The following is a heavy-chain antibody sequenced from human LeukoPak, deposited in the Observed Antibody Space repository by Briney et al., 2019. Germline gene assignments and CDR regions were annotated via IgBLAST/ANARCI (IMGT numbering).Heavy chain of an antibody. CDR1: GYTFSTYG. V-gene: IGHV1-18*01. Sequence: GGSVKVSCKASGYTFSTYGITWVRQAPGQGLEWMGWISAYNGDTHYAQKFQGRVTITADKSTSTAYMELSSLRSEDTAVYYCARAGALLLGYCSSGSCYYMDVWGKGTTVTVSS. J-gene: IGHJ6*03. D-gene: IGHD2-15*01. CDR2: ISAYNGDT. CDR3: ARAGALLLGYCSSGSCYYMDV.